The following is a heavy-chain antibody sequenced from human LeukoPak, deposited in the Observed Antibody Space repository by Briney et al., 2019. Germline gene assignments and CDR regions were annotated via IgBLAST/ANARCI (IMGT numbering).Heavy chain of an antibody. CDR3: ARVERYESILDAFDI. CDR1: GGSISSGDYS. Sequence: SETLSLTCAVSGGSISSGDYSWSWIRQPPGKGLEWIGYIYYTARTFYNPSLKSRVTISVDTSKNLFSLKLSSVTAADAAVYYCARVERYESILDAFDIWGRGTMVTVSS. V-gene: IGHV4-30-4*07. J-gene: IGHJ3*02. CDR2: IYYTART. D-gene: IGHD2-21*01.